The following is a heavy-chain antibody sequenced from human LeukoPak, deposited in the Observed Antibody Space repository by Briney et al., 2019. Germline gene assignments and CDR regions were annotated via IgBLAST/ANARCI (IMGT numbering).Heavy chain of an antibody. CDR1: GGTFSSYA. CDR3: ARGAARLDAYDI. Sequence: SVKVSCKASGGTFSSYAISWVRQAPGQGLEWMGGIIPIFGTANYAQKFQGRVTITTDESTSTAYMELSSLRSEDTAVNYCARGAARLDAYDIWGQGTMVTVSS. CDR2: IIPIFGTA. D-gene: IGHD6-6*01. V-gene: IGHV1-69*05. J-gene: IGHJ3*02.